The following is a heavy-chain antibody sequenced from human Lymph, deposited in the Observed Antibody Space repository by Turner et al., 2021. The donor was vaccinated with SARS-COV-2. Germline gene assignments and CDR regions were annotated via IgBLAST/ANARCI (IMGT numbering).Heavy chain of an antibody. D-gene: IGHD2-15*01. J-gene: IGHJ4*02. CDR1: GYTFTSYY. CDR3: ARVGPGGFDY. Sequence: QVQLLQSGAEVKKPGASVKVSCKASGYTFTSYYMHWVRQAPGQGLEWMGLINPSGDSTCYAQKFQGRVTMTRDTSTSTVYMELSSLRSEDTAVYYCARVGPGGFDYWGQGTPVTVSS. V-gene: IGHV1-46*01. CDR2: INPSGDST.